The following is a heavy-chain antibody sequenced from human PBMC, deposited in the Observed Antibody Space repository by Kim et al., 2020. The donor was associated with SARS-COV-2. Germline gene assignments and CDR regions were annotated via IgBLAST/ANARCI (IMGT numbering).Heavy chain of an antibody. D-gene: IGHD2-15*01. CDR3: TRLGGNNVYDI. V-gene: IGHV3-64*02. J-gene: IGHJ3*02. CDR2: ISGNGDRV. CDR1: GFTFSSHS. Sequence: GGSLRLSCAASGFTFSSHSMIWVRQAPGKGLEYVSSISGNGDRVYYADSVRGRFTISRDNSKNTMYLQMGSLSAEDMAVYYCTRLGGNNVYDIWGQGTMVTVSS.